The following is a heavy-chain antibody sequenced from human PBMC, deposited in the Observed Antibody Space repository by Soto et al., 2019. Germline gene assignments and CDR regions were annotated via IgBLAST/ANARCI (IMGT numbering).Heavy chain of an antibody. D-gene: IGHD5-18*01. J-gene: IGHJ4*02. CDR2: VHAGGST. Sequence: QVQLQESGPGRVQPSQTLSLTCSVSGGSINNGVYFWSWIRQHPGKGLEWIGYVHAGGSTYYNPSLKGRVAMSIDTSKNQFYLNLKSVTAADTAVFYCARGFVEAAMAFDYWGPGTLITVSS. CDR1: GGSINNGVYF. V-gene: IGHV4-31*03. CDR3: ARGFVEAAMAFDY.